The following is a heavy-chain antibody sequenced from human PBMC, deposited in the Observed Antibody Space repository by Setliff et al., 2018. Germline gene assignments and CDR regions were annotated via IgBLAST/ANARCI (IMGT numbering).Heavy chain of an antibody. V-gene: IGHV4-31*03. Sequence: SETRSLTCTVSGGSISSGTYYWSWSRQHPGKGLKWIGYFYNSGNTYYNPSLKSRFTIKFDTPKNQFSLRLSPVTAVDTAVYYCARVQRYKGAFDIWGPGTLVTVS. CDR2: FYNSGNT. D-gene: IGHD3-9*01. CDR1: GGSISSGTYY. CDR3: ARVQRYKGAFDI. J-gene: IGHJ3*02.